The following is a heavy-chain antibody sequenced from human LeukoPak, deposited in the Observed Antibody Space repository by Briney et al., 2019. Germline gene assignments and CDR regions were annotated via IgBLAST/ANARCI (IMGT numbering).Heavy chain of an antibody. V-gene: IGHV3-7*01. Sequence: PGGSLRLSCAASGFTFSNYWMSWVRQAPGKGLEWVANIRQDGSDKYYMDSVKGRFTISRDNAKNSLSLQMNSLRAEDTAVYYCARDRDCGDGGCYPHFDYWGQGVQVTVSS. CDR1: GFTFSNYW. CDR2: IRQDGSDK. D-gene: IGHD2-15*01. CDR3: ARDRDCGDGGCYPHFDY. J-gene: IGHJ4*02.